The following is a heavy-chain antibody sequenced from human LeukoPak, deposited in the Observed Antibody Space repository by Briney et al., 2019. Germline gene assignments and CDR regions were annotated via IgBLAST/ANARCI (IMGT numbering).Heavy chain of an antibody. J-gene: IGHJ6*02. CDR3: ARDLFYATGSQYYGMDV. CDR2: ITRYGGRR. V-gene: IGHV3-20*04. CDR1: GFTFYDYG. D-gene: IGHD3-10*01. Sequence: GRSLRLSCVGSGFTFYDYGMTWVRHVPGKGLEWVSGITRYGGRRVYADSVKVRFTISRDYDKNSLYLQMNSLRVEDTALYYCARDLFYATGSQYYGMDVWGQGTTVTASS.